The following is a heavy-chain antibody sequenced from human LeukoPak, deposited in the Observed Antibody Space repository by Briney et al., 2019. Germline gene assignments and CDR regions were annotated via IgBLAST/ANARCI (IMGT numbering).Heavy chain of an antibody. CDR1: RGALSSYY. D-gene: IGHD3-10*01. CDR3: ARGIWFGELLFDY. Sequence: SETLSLTCTLSRGALSSYYWSWIRQPPGKGLEWVGYIYYRGRANYNPPLKSRVTIPVHTSKNKFSVKLSSVTAVHTAVYYCARGIWFGELLFDYWGRGTLVTVSS. CDR2: IYYRGRA. V-gene: IGHV4-59*01. J-gene: IGHJ4*02.